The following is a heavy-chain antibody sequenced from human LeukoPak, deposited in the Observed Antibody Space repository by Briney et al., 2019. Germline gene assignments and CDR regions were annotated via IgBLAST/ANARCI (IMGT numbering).Heavy chain of an antibody. CDR3: ARDPRTMVRGVARKKDWFDP. V-gene: IGHV1-18*01. CDR2: ISAYNGNT. CDR1: GYTFTSYG. J-gene: IGHJ5*02. D-gene: IGHD3-10*01. Sequence: ASVKVSCKASGYTFTSYGISWVRQAPGQGLEWMGWISAYNGNTNYAQKLQGRVTMTTDTSTSTAYMELRSLRSDDTAVYYCARDPRTMVRGVARKKDWFDPWGQGTLVTVSS.